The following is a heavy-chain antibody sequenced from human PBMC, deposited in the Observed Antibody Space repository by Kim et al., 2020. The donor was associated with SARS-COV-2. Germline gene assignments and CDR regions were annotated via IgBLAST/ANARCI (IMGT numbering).Heavy chain of an antibody. V-gene: IGHV4-59*01. D-gene: IGHD7-27*01. CDR2: IYSSGST. J-gene: IGHJ4*02. CDR1: GVSISNDY. CDR3: ARGWGFFDS. Sequence: SETLSLTCTVSGVSISNDYWTWIRQPPGKGLEWIGYIYSSGSTNYNPSLKGRLTVSLDTSKSQFSLKLNSLTAADTAIYYCARGWGFFDSWGQGTLVTVSS.